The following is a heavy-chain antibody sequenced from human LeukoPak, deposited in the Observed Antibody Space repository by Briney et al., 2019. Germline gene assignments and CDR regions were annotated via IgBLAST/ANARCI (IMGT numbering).Heavy chain of an antibody. Sequence: SVKVSCKASGGTFSSYTLSWVRQAPGQGLEWMGRIIPILGIVNYAQKFQGRVTITADKSTSTAYMELSSLRSEDTAVYYCASTDPMHDYGDYVPFDYWGQGTLVTVSS. CDR1: GGTFSSYT. CDR3: ASTDPMHDYGDYVPFDY. CDR2: IIPILGIV. D-gene: IGHD4-17*01. J-gene: IGHJ4*02. V-gene: IGHV1-69*02.